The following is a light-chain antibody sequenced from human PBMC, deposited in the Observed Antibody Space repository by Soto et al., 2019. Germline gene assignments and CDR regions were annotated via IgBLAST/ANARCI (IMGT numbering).Light chain of an antibody. CDR1: SSNIGSNS. Sequence: QLVLTQPPSASGTPGQRVTISCSGSSSNIGSNSVIWYQQLPGTAPKLLIYGENKRPSGVPDRFSVSKSGTSASLAVSGLQSEDEAEYSCATWDDSLNGPVLGGGTKLTVL. CDR2: GEN. J-gene: IGLJ3*02. CDR3: ATWDDSLNGPV. V-gene: IGLV1-44*01.